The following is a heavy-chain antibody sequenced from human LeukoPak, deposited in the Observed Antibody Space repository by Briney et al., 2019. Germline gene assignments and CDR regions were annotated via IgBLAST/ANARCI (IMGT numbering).Heavy chain of an antibody. J-gene: IGHJ4*02. V-gene: IGHV3-21*01. CDR1: GFTFSSYR. Sequence: GGSLRLSCAASGFTFSSYRMNWVRQAPGKGLEWVSSISSSGSYIYYADSVKGRFTISRDNAKNSLYLQMNSLSAEDTAVYYCAGGYSSGWVDYWGQGTLVTVSP. CDR2: ISSSGSYI. CDR3: AGGYSSGWVDY. D-gene: IGHD6-19*01.